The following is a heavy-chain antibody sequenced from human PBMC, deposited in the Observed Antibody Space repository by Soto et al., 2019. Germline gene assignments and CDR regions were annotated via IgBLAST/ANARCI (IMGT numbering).Heavy chain of an antibody. V-gene: IGHV4-38-2*01. CDR2: IYHSGST. J-gene: IGHJ3*02. D-gene: IGHD4-17*01. CDR1: GYSISSGYY. Sequence: PWGNLALTCAVSGYSISSGYYWGWIRQPPGKGLEWIGSIYHSGSTYYNPSLKSRVTISVDTSKNQFSLKLSSVTAADTAVYYCARGGTTVTYAFDIWCQGPMVA. CDR3: ARGGTTVTYAFDI.